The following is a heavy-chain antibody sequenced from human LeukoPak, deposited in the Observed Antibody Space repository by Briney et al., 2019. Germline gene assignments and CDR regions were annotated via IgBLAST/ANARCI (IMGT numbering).Heavy chain of an antibody. CDR3: AKDLRDTAMVAPVDYGMDV. J-gene: IGHJ6*02. V-gene: IGHV3-23*01. CDR1: GFTFSSYA. Sequence: GGSLRLSCAASGFTFSSYAMSWVRQAPGKGLEWVSAISGSGGSTYYADSVKGRFTISRDNSKNTLYLQMNSLRAEDTAVYYRAKDLRDTAMVAPVDYGMDVWGQGTTVTVSS. CDR2: ISGSGGST. D-gene: IGHD5-18*01.